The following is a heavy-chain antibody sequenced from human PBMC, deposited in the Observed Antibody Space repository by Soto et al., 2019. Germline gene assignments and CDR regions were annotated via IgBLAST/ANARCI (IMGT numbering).Heavy chain of an antibody. CDR2: ISAYNGNT. J-gene: IGHJ3*02. V-gene: IGHV1-18*01. D-gene: IGHD5-12*01. CDR1: GYTFTSYG. Sequence: QVQLVQSGAEVKKPGASVKVSCKASGYTFTSYGISWVRQAPGQGLEWMGWISAYNGNTNYAQKLQGRVTMTTDTTTSTAYMELRSLRSDATAVSSCASASRDGYNEGPGAFDIWGQGTMVTVSS. CDR3: ASASRDGYNEGPGAFDI.